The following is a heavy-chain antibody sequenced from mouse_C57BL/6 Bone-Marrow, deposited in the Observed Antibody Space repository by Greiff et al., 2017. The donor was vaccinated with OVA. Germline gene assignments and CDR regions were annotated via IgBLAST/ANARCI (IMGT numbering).Heavy chain of an antibody. Sequence: VKLVESGPGLVAPSQSLSITCTVSGFSFTSYAISWVRQPPGKGLEWLGVIWTGGGTNYNSALKYRLSISKDNSKSQVFLKMNSLQTDDTARYYCARIEYSNYAWFAYWGQGTLVTVSA. CDR2: IWTGGGT. V-gene: IGHV2-9-1*01. CDR1: GFSFTSYA. J-gene: IGHJ3*01. CDR3: ARIEYSNYAWFAY. D-gene: IGHD2-5*01.